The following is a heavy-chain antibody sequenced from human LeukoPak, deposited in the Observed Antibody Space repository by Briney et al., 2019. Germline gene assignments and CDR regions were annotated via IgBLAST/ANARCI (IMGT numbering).Heavy chain of an antibody. J-gene: IGHJ4*02. D-gene: IGHD1-26*01. CDR3: ARGTGGSCDY. Sequence: GGSLRLSCAASGFTFSSYWMHWVRQAPAKGLVWVSRINSDGSSTSYADSAKGRFTISRDNAKNTLYLQMNSLRAEDTAVYYCARGTGGSCDYWGQGTLVTVSS. V-gene: IGHV3-74*01. CDR1: GFTFSSYW. CDR2: INSDGSST.